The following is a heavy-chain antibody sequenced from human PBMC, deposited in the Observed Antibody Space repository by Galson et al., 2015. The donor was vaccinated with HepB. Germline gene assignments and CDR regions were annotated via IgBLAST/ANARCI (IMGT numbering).Heavy chain of an antibody. CDR3: ARDFGPKANYHYYYGVDV. CDR2: INPNSGGT. D-gene: IGHD3-3*01. V-gene: IGHV1-2*02. J-gene: IGHJ6*02. Sequence: SGYTFTGYYMHWVRQAPGQGLEWMGWINPNSGGTNYAQKFQGRVPMTRDTSISTAYVELSRLRSDDTAVYYCARDFGPKANYHYYYGVDVWGQGTTVTVSS. CDR1: GYTFTGYY.